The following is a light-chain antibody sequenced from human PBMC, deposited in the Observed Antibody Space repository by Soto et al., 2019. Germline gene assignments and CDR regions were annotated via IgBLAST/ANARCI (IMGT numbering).Light chain of an antibody. CDR3: QKYNSASRT. CDR1: QGISNY. J-gene: IGKJ3*01. V-gene: IGKV1-27*01. Sequence: DIQMTQSPSSLSASVGDRVTITCRASQGISNYLAWYQQKPGKVPKLLIYAASTLHSGVPARFSGSGSGTDFTLTISSLQPEDVATYYCQKYNSASRTFGPGTKVDIK. CDR2: AAS.